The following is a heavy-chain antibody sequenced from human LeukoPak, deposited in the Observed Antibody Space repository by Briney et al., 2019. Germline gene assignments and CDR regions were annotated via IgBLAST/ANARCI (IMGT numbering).Heavy chain of an antibody. D-gene: IGHD3-22*01. CDR1: GDSISNGGYY. CDR3: ARVAVDPYDSSGYSAY. Sequence: SPTLSLTCTVSGDSISNGGYYWTWIRQHPGKGLEWIGNMDYTGTAYYNPSLESRVSISVDTSKNQFSLKMYSVTAADTAVYYCARVAVDPYDSSGYSAYWGQGMLVTVSS. V-gene: IGHV4-31*03. J-gene: IGHJ4*02. CDR2: MDYTGTA.